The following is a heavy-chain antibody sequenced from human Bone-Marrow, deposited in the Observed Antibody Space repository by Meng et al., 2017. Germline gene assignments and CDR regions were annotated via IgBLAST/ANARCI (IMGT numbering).Heavy chain of an antibody. Sequence: GESLKISCAASGFTFSNAWMSWVRQAPGKGLEWVGRIKSKTDGGTTDYAAPVKGRFTISRDDSKNTLYLQMNSLKTEDTAVYYCTTPTSGGWRANYYYGMAVWGQGTTVTVSS. CDR1: GFTFSNAW. CDR3: TTPTSGGWRANYYYGMAV. CDR2: IKSKTDGGTT. J-gene: IGHJ6*02. V-gene: IGHV3-15*01. D-gene: IGHD1-26*01.